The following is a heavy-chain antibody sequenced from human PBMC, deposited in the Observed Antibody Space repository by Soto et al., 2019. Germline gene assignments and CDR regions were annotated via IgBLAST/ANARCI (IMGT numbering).Heavy chain of an antibody. V-gene: IGHV1-8*01. Sequence: DSVKVSCKASGYTFTSYDINWVRQATGQGLEWMGWMNPNSGNTGYAQKFQGRVTMTRNTSISTAYMELSSLRSEDTAVYYCALDRHLLTLYYSYNSTDVWDKGTSVTRFS. CDR1: GYTFTSYD. CDR3: ALDRHLLTLYYSYNSTDV. D-gene: IGHD2-15*01. CDR2: MNPNSGNT. J-gene: IGHJ6*04.